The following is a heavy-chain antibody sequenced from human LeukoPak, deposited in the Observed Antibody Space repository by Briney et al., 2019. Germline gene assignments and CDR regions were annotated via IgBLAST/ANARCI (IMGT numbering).Heavy chain of an antibody. J-gene: IGHJ4*02. CDR1: GGTFSSYT. CDR3: ATHFYYDSSGYYNGDFDY. D-gene: IGHD3-22*01. CDR2: IIPILGIA. Sequence: RASVKVSCKASGGTFSSYTISWVRQAPGQGLEWMGRIIPILGIANYAQKFQGRVTITTDESTSTAYMELSSLRSEDTAVYYCATHFYYDSSGYYNGDFDYWGQGTLVTVSS. V-gene: IGHV1-69*02.